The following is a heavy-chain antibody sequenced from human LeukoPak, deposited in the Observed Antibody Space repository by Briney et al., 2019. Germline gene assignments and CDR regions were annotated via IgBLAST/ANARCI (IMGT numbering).Heavy chain of an antibody. CDR3: ARFGLTSSLDY. V-gene: IGHV5-51*01. CDR2: IYPGDSDT. D-gene: IGHD2-2*01. Sequence: GESLKISCKVSGSTLTNNWIGWVRPVPGKGLEWMGLIYPGDSDTRYSPSFQGQVTMSVDKSISTAYLQWSSLRASDTAMYFCARFGLTSSLDYWGQGTLVTVSS. CDR1: GSTLTNNW. J-gene: IGHJ4*02.